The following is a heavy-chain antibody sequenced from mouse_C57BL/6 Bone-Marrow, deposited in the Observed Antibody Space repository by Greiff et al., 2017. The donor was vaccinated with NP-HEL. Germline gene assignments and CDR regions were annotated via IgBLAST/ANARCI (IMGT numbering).Heavy chain of an antibody. CDR2: IHPNSGST. D-gene: IGHD1-1*01. CDR3: ARGYYGKDYAMDY. CDR1: GYTFTSYW. J-gene: IGHJ4*01. Sequence: QVQLQQPGAELVKPGASVKLSCKASGYTFTSYWMHWVKQRPGQGLEWIGMIHPNSGSTNYNEKFKSKATLTVDKSSSTAYMQLSSLTSEDSAVYYCARGYYGKDYAMDYWGQGTSVTVSS. V-gene: IGHV1-64*01.